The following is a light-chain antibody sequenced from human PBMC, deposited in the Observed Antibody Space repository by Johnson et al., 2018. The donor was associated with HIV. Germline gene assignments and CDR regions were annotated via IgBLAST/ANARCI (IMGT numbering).Light chain of an antibody. J-gene: IGLJ1*01. V-gene: IGLV1-51*01. Sequence: QSVLTQPPSVSAASGQKVTISCSGSSPNIGINYVSWYQQLPGTAPKVLIYENNKRPSGIPDRFSGSKSGTSATLGITGLQTGDEADYYCGTWDSSLSAGVFGTGTKVTVL. CDR3: GTWDSSLSAGV. CDR2: ENN. CDR1: SPNIGINY.